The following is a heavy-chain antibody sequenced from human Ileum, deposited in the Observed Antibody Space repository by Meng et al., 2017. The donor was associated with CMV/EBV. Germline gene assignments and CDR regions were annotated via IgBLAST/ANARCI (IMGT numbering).Heavy chain of an antibody. D-gene: IGHD2-2*01. CDR2: ISWNSGSI. V-gene: IGHV3-9*01. CDR3: ARDCSSTSCYGYFDY. J-gene: IGHJ4*02. Sequence: SLKISCAASGFTFDDYAMHWVRQAPGKGLEWVSGISWNSGSIGYADSVKGRFTISRDNAKNSLYLQMNSLRAEDTAVYYCARDCSSTSCYGYFDYWGQGTLVTVSS. CDR1: GFTFDDYA.